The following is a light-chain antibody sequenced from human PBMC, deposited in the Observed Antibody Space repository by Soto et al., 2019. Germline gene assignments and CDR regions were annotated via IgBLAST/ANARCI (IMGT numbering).Light chain of an antibody. J-gene: IGKJ2*03. CDR2: GAS. CDR3: QQYGNSPPFS. V-gene: IGKV3-20*01. Sequence: ENVLTQSPGTLSLSPGERATLSCRASQSVSSSYLAWYQQKPGQAPRLLIFGASSRATGIPDRFSGSGSGTACTLPITRLEAEDCALQYCQQYGNSPPFSVGQRTKLEIK. CDR1: QSVSSSY.